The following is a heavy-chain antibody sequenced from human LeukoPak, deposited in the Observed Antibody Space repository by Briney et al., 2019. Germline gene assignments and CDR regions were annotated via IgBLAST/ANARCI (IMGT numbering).Heavy chain of an antibody. CDR1: GYTFTGYY. V-gene: IGHV1-2*02. CDR3: ATTQRYGGLSGYFDD. J-gene: IGHJ4*02. CDR2: INPNSGGT. D-gene: IGHD1-26*01. Sequence: ASVKFSCTASGYTFTGYYMHWVRPAPGQGLEWMGWINPNSGGTNYAQKFQGRVTMTRDTSISTAHMELSRLRSDDTAVYYCATTQRYGGLSGYFDDWGQGTQVTISS.